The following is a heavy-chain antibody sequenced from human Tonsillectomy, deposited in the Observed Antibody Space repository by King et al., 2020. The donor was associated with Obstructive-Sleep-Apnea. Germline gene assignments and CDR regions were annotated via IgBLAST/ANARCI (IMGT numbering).Heavy chain of an antibody. J-gene: IGHJ4*02. V-gene: IGHV1-8*01. D-gene: IGHD4-17*01. CDR2: MNPNSGNT. CDR3: ARVGRYGDYFDY. Sequence: VQLVQSGAEVKKPGASVKVSCKASGYTFTSYDVNWVRQATGQGLEWMGWMNPNSGNTGYEQKFQGRVTMTRNTSISTAYMGLSSLRSEDTAVYDCARVGRYGDYFDYWGQGTLVTVSS. CDR1: GYTFTSYD.